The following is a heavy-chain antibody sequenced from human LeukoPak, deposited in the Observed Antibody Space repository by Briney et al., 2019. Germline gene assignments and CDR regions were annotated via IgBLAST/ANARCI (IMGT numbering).Heavy chain of an antibody. CDR3: ATYSSSSGTHYYYMDV. J-gene: IGHJ6*03. CDR1: GFTFSSRN. V-gene: IGHV3-48*03. CDR2: ISSSGSTI. Sequence: PGGSLRLSCVASGFTFSSRNMNWVRQAPGKGLEWVSYISSSGSTIYYADSVKGRSTISRDNAKNSLYLQMNSLRAEDTAVYYCATYSSSSGTHYYYMDVWGKGTTVTVSS. D-gene: IGHD6-6*01.